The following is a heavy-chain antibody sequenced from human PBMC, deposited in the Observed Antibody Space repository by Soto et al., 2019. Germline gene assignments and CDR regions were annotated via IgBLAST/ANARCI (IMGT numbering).Heavy chain of an antibody. CDR3: ARGIVIVPAANFYFDHMDV. CDR1: GGTFSSSA. V-gene: IGHV1-69*06. J-gene: IGHJ6*02. Sequence: QVQLVQSGAEVKKPGSSVKVSCKASGGTFSSSAISWVRQAPGQGLEWMGGIIPIFGTTNSAQKFQGRVTITAEKSTSTAYMELTSLRSEDTAVYYCARGIVIVPAANFYFDHMDVWGQGTTVTVSS. CDR2: IIPIFGTT. D-gene: IGHD2-2*01.